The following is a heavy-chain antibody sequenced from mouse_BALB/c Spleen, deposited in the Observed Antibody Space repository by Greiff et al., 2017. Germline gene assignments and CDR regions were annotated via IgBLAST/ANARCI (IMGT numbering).Heavy chain of an antibody. D-gene: IGHD2-2*01. J-gene: IGHJ1*01. Sequence: EVKVVESGGGLVKPGGSLKLSCAASGFTFSSYTMSWVRQTPEKRLEWVATISSGGSYTYYPDSVKGRFTISRDNAKNTLYLQMSSLKSEDTAMYYCTRDFGYDLYWYFDVWGAGTTVTVSS. CDR3: TRDFGYDLYWYFDV. CDR1: GFTFSSYT. CDR2: ISSGGSYT. V-gene: IGHV5-6-4*01.